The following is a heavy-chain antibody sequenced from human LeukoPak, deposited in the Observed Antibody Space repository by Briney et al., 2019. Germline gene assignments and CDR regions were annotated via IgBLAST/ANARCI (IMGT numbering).Heavy chain of an antibody. CDR1: GFTFSSYA. CDR3: AKVRAVDYGDYEWRVPYYYGMDV. J-gene: IGHJ6*02. D-gene: IGHD4-17*01. Sequence: GGSLRLSCAASGFTFSSYAMSWVRQAPGKGLEWVSAISGSGGSTYYADSVKGRFTISRDNSKNTLYLQMNSLRAEDTAVYYCAKVRAVDYGDYEWRVPYYYGMDVWGQGTTVTVSS. CDR2: ISGSGGST. V-gene: IGHV3-23*01.